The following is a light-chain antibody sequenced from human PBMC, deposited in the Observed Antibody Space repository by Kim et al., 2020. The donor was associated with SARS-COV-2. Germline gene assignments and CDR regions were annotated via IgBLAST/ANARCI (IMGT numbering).Light chain of an antibody. CDR2: QDT. V-gene: IGLV3-1*01. CDR3: QAWDTGNYV. CDR1: ELGNKY. Sequence: VSPGQTSTITCSGDELGNKYASWYQQRPGQSPSLCIYQDTKRPSGIPERFSGSNSGNTATLTISGTQALDEADYYCQAWDTGNYVFGTGTKVTVL. J-gene: IGLJ1*01.